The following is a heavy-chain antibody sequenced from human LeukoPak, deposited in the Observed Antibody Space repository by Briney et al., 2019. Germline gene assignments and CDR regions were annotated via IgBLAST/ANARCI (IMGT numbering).Heavy chain of an antibody. CDR2: IIGGAGST. V-gene: IGHV3-23*01. J-gene: IGHJ4*02. D-gene: IGHD2-2*01. Sequence: PGGTLRLSCAASGFSFSSHGMSWVRQAPGKGLEWVSGIIGGAGSTYYADSVKGRFTISGDNSKNTLFLQMNSLRAEDTALYYCAHGAMYQLDYWGQGTLVTVSS. CDR3: AHGAMYQLDY. CDR1: GFSFSSHG.